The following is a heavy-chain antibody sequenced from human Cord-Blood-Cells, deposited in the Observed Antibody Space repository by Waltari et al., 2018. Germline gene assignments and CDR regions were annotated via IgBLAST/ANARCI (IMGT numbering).Heavy chain of an antibody. V-gene: IGHV1-2*02. D-gene: IGHD7-27*01. J-gene: IGHJ4*02. CDR3: ARDTNWGIAPDY. CDR1: GYTFTGYY. CDR2: INPNSGGT. Sequence: QVQLVQSGAEVKKPGASVKVSCQASGYTFTGYYMHWVRQAPGQGREWLGWINPNSGGTNYAQKFQGRVTMTRDTSISTADMELSRLRSDDTAVYYCARDTNWGIAPDYWGQGTLVTVSS.